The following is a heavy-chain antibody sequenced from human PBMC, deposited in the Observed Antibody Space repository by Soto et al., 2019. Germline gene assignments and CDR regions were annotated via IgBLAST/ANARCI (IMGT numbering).Heavy chain of an antibody. V-gene: IGHV1-46*01. J-gene: IGHJ4*02. CDR1: GYTFINYY. CDR2: INPTGGST. CDR3: ARMSGYSYGPPGY. D-gene: IGHD5-18*01. Sequence: GASVKVSCKASGYTFINYYIHWVRQAPGHGLEWMAIINPTGGSTNYAQKFQGRLTLTMDTSTSTVYMELSSLTSEDTAVYYCARMSGYSYGPPGYWGQGTLVTVSS.